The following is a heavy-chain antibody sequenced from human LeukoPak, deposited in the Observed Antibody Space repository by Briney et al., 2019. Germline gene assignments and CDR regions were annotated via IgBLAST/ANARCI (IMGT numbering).Heavy chain of an antibody. CDR2: VFSGGRT. J-gene: IGHJ4*02. CDR1: GFSVSGNY. D-gene: IGHD3-16*01. V-gene: IGHV3-66*01. Sequence: GGSLRLSCVASGFSVSGNYMSWVRQAPGKGLARVSVVFSGGRTYYADSVKGRFTISRDNSKNILYLQMNSLRAEDTAVYYCARDVGGIDYWGQGTLVTVSS. CDR3: ARDVGGIDY.